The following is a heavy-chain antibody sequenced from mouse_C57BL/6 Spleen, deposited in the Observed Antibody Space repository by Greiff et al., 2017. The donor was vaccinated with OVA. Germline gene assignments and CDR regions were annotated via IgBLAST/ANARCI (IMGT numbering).Heavy chain of an antibody. CDR1: GYAFSSYW. CDR3: AREDYGSSFYYFDY. Sequence: VQLQESGAELVKPGASVKISCKASGYAFSSYWMNWVKQRPGKGLEWIGQIYPGDGDTNYNGKFKGKATLTADKSSSTAYMQLSSLTSEDSAVYFCAREDYGSSFYYFDYWGQGTTLTVSS. D-gene: IGHD1-1*01. V-gene: IGHV1-80*01. CDR2: IYPGDGDT. J-gene: IGHJ2*01.